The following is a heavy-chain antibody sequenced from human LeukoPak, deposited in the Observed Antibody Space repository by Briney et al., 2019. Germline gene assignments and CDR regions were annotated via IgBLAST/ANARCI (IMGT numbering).Heavy chain of an antibody. CDR1: GGSISYYF. V-gene: IGHV4-59*08. D-gene: IGHD3-22*01. CDR2: IYYTGGT. Sequence: SETLSLTCTVSGGSISYYFWSWIRQPPGKGLECIAYIYYTGGTDYNPSLKSRVTISVDTSKNHFSLQLSSVTAADTAVYYCARHERNGGYYDYWGQGTLVTVSS. J-gene: IGHJ4*02. CDR3: ARHERNGGYYDY.